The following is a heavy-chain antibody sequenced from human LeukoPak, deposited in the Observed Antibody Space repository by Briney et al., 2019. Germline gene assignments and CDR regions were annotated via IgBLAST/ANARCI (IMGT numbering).Heavy chain of an antibody. CDR1: GGTSSSYA. CDR3: AGVGYCSSTSCPLFDP. CDR2: IIPIFGTA. D-gene: IGHD2-2*01. J-gene: IGHJ5*02. V-gene: IGHV1-69*13. Sequence: SVKVSCKASGGTSSSYAISWVRQAPGQGLEWMGGIIPIFGTANYAQKFQGRVTITADESTSTAYMELSSLRSEDTAVYYCAGVGYCSSTSCPLFDPWGQGTLVTVSS.